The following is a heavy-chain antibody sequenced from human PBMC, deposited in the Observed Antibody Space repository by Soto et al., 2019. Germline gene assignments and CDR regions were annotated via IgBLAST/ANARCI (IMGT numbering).Heavy chain of an antibody. CDR2: IWYDGNTK. CDR1: GFTFSTYG. D-gene: IGHD6-19*01. J-gene: IGHJ6*02. V-gene: IGHV3-33*01. Sequence: GGSLRLSCAASGFTFSTYGFNWVRQAPGKGLEWVAVIWYDGNTKYYADTVKGRFTISRDNSKNTLYLQINSLTAEDTAVYYCARPLVAPVAGPYYYGMDVWGQGTTVTVSS. CDR3: ARPLVAPVAGPYYYGMDV.